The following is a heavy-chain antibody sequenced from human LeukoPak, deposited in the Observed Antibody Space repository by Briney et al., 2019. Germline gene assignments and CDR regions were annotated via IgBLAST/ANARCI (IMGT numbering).Heavy chain of an antibody. J-gene: IGHJ4*02. CDR1: GGSISSYY. D-gene: IGHD3-10*01. CDR3: ARQKRGWFGELAYFDY. V-gene: IGHV4-59*08. CDR2: IYYSGST. Sequence: SETLSLTCTVSGGSISSYYWSWIRQPPGKGLEWIGNIYYSGSTNYNPSLKSRVTISVDTSKNQFSLKLSSVTAADTAVYYCARQKRGWFGELAYFDYWGQGTLVTVSS.